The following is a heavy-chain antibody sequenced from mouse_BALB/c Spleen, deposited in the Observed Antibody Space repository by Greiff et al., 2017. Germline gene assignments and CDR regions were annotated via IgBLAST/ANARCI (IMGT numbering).Heavy chain of an antibody. V-gene: IGHV1-87*01. Sequence: QVQLQQSGAELARPGASVKLSCKASGYTFTSYWMQWVKQRPGQGLEWIGAIYPGDGDTRYTQKFKGKATLTADKSSSTAYMQLSSLASEDSAVYYCARLVDEILLSLSFDVWGAGTTVTVSS. CDR1: GYTFTSYW. J-gene: IGHJ1*01. CDR2: IYPGDGDT. CDR3: ARLVDEILLSLSFDV. D-gene: IGHD1-1*01.